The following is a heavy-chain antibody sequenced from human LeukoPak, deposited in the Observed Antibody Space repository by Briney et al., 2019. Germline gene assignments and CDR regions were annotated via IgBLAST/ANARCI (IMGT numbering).Heavy chain of an antibody. D-gene: IGHD5-18*01. Sequence: SVKVSCKASGFTFTSSAMQGVRQARGHRLEGIDGIAVGSGNTNYAQKFQERVTITRDMSTSTAYMELSSLRSEDTAVYYCARDLYRYGYFYYYYGMDVWGQGTTVTVSS. V-gene: IGHV1-58*02. CDR1: GFTFTSSA. CDR2: IAVGSGNT. J-gene: IGHJ6*02. CDR3: ARDLYRYGYFYYYYGMDV.